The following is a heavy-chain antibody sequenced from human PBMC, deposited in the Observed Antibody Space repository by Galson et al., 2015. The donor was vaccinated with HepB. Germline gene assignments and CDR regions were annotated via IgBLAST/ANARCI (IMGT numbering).Heavy chain of an antibody. D-gene: IGHD6-13*01. J-gene: IGHJ4*02. CDR2: ISGSGGST. Sequence: SLRLSCAASGFTFSSYAMSWVRQAPGKGLEWVSAISGSGGSTYYADSVKGRFTISRDNSKNTLYLQMNSLRAEDTAVYYCARARYSSSWQGSLDYWGQGTLVTVSS. CDR1: GFTFSSYA. CDR3: ARARYSSSWQGSLDY. V-gene: IGHV3-23*01.